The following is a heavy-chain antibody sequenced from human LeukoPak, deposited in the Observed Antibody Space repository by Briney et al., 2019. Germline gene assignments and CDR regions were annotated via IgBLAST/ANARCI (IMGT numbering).Heavy chain of an antibody. D-gene: IGHD6-19*01. J-gene: IGHJ4*02. CDR3: AILAVVGRTFDY. CDR1: GFTFSSYA. CDR2: ILYDGSNK. Sequence: GGSLRLSCAASGFTFSSYAMHWVRQAPGKGLEWVAVILYDGSNKYYADSVKERFTISRDNSKNTLYLQMNSLRAEDTAVYYCAILAVVGRTFDYWGQGTLVTVSS. V-gene: IGHV3-30-3*01.